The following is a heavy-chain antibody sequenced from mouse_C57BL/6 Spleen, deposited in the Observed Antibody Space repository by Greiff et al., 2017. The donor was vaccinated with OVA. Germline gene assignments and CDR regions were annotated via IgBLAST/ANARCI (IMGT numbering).Heavy chain of an antibody. CDR1: GFTFSDYY. Sequence: EVQLVESEGGLVQPGSSMKLSCTASGFTFSDYYMAWVRQVPEKGLEWVANINYDGSSTYYLDSLKSRFIISRDNAKNILYLQMSSLKSEDTATYYCARDRASYAMDYWGQGTSVTVSS. V-gene: IGHV5-16*01. CDR3: ARDRASYAMDY. CDR2: INYDGSST. D-gene: IGHD3-3*01. J-gene: IGHJ4*01.